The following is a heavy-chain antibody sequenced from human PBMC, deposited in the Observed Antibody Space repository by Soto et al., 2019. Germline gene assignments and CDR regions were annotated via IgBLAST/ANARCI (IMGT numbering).Heavy chain of an antibody. CDR2: INAGNGNT. V-gene: IGHV1-3*01. D-gene: IGHD6-19*01. J-gene: IGHJ4*02. CDR3: ARGGGSSGWYPYYFDY. Sequence: ASVKVSCKASGYTFTSYAMHWVRQAPGQRLEWMGWINAGNGNTKHSQKFQGRVTITRDTSASTAYMELSSLRSEDTAVYYCARGGGSSGWYPYYFDYWGQGTLVTVSS. CDR1: GYTFTSYA.